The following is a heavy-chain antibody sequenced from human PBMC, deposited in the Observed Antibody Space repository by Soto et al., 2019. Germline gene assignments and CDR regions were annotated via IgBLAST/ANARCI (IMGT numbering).Heavy chain of an antibody. Sequence: SETLSLTCTVSGDSFSSDDYYWSWIRQPPGKGLEWIGYVSYRVDTYYSPSLKSRVTMSIDTSKNQFSLNVSSVTAADTAVYYCARVAGVAYCGGDCYHFDYWGQGTLVTVSS. V-gene: IGHV4-30-4*01. CDR3: ARVAGVAYCGGDCYHFDY. CDR1: GDSFSSDDYY. D-gene: IGHD2-21*02. J-gene: IGHJ4*02. CDR2: VSYRVDT.